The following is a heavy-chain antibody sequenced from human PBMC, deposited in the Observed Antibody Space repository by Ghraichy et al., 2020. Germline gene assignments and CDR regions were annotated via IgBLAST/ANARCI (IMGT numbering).Heavy chain of an antibody. CDR3: ARSGDYYDSSGALFDP. CDR2: IYYSGST. CDR1: GGSISSYY. V-gene: IGHV4-59*01. D-gene: IGHD3-22*01. Sequence: SETLSLTCTVSGGSISSYYWSWIRQPPGKGLEWIGYIYYSGSTNYNPSLKSRVTISVDTSKNQFSLKLSSVTAADTAVYYCARSGDYYDSSGALFDPWGQGTLVTVSS. J-gene: IGHJ5*02.